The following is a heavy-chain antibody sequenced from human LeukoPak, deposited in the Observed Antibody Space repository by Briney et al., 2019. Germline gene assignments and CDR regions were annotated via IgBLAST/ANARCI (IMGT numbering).Heavy chain of an antibody. Sequence: TTSETLSLTCTVSGGSISSSSYYWGCIRQPPGKGLEWIGSIYYSGSTYYNPSLKSRVTISVDTSKNQFSLKLSSVTAADTAVYYCSRDLGENTYYYGSGSYLVSWGQGTMVTVSS. V-gene: IGHV4-39*07. D-gene: IGHD3-10*01. J-gene: IGHJ4*02. CDR2: IYYSGST. CDR3: SRDLGENTYYYGSGSYLVS. CDR1: GGSISSSSYY.